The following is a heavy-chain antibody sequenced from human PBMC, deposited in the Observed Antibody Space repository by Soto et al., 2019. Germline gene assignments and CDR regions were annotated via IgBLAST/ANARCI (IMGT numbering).Heavy chain of an antibody. J-gene: IGHJ4*02. D-gene: IGHD5-18*01. CDR2: ISYDGSNK. Sequence: GGSLRLSCAASGFTFSSYAMHWVRQAPGKGLEWVAVISYDGSNKYYADSVKGRFTISRDNSKNTLYLQMNSLRAEDTAVYYCARDRGYSYGNPLDYWGQGTLVTVSS. CDR1: GFTFSSYA. CDR3: ARDRGYSYGNPLDY. V-gene: IGHV3-30-3*01.